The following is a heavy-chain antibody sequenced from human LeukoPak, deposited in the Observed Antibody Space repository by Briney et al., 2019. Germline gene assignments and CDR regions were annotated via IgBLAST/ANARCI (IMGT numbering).Heavy chain of an antibody. Sequence: PSETLSLTCTVSGGSISNYYWSWIRQPPGKGLEWIGCIHYSGSTNYNPSLKSRVTISVDTSKNQFSLKLSSVTAADTAVYYCARVRDRSSYFYDLDYGGQGTLVTVSS. CDR3: ARVRDRSSYFYDLDY. CDR1: GGSISNYY. D-gene: IGHD3-22*01. J-gene: IGHJ4*02. V-gene: IGHV4-59*01. CDR2: IHYSGST.